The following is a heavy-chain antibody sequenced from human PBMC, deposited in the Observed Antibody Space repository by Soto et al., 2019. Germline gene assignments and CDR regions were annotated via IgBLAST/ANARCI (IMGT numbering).Heavy chain of an antibody. V-gene: IGHV3-23*01. J-gene: IGHJ4*02. D-gene: IGHD6-13*01. CDR1: GLTFSGSA. CDR2: ISVTGAST. CDR3: AKIRSIAAAFSDY. Sequence: GGSLRLSCAASGLTFSGSAMSWVRQAPGKGLEWVSSISVTGASTYYADSVQGRFTVSRDNSKDTFFLEMNSLRAEDTAVYFCAKIRSIAAAFSDYWGQGALVTVSS.